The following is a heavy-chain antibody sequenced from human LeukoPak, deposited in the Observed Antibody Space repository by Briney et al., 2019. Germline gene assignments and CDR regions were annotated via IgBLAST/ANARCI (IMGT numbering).Heavy chain of an antibody. Sequence: GGSLRLSCAASGFTFSDYYLTWLRQAPGKGLEWVSYISSSSSDTNYADSVRGRFTISRDNANKSLYLQMNSLRDEDTAVYYCARVGATWYFQHWGQGALVTVSS. CDR3: ARVGATWYFQH. J-gene: IGHJ1*01. CDR1: GFTFSDYY. CDR2: ISSSSSDT. V-gene: IGHV3-11*06. D-gene: IGHD1-26*01.